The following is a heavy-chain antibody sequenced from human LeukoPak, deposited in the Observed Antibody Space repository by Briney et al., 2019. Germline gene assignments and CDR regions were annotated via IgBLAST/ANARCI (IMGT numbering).Heavy chain of an antibody. CDR1: GGTFSSYA. D-gene: IGHD5-24*01. J-gene: IGHJ4*02. Sequence: SVKVSCKASGGTFSSYAISWVRQAPGQGLEWMGGIIPIFGTANYAQKFQGRVTITTDESTSTACMELSSLRSEDTAVYYCARDQMATMNYFDYWGQGTLVTVSS. CDR3: ARDQMATMNYFDY. V-gene: IGHV1-69*05. CDR2: IIPIFGTA.